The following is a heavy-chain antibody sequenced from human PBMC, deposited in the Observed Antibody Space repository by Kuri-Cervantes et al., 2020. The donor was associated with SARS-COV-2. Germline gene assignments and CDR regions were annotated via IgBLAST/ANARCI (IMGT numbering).Heavy chain of an antibody. CDR2: ISSNGAT. Sequence: GESLKISCSASGFTFSSYAMHWVRQAPGKGLEYVSAISSNGATCYAGSVKGRFTISRDNSKNTMYLQMSSLRTEDTAIYHCFSSGWSRGDYWGHGTLVTVFS. CDR1: GFTFSSYA. J-gene: IGHJ4*01. V-gene: IGHV3-64D*06. D-gene: IGHD6-19*01. CDR3: FSSGWSRGDY.